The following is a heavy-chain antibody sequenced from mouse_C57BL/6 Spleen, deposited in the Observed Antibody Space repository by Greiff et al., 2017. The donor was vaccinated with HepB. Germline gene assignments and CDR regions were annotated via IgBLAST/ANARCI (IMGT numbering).Heavy chain of an antibody. Sequence: QVQLQQPGAELVKPGASVKLSCKASGYTFTSYWMHWVKQRPGQGLEWIGMIHPNSGSTNYNEKFKSKATLTVDKSSSTAYMQLSSLTSEDSAVYYCALRGLRRVYYFDYWGQGTTLTVSS. CDR1: GYTFTSYW. CDR2: IHPNSGST. V-gene: IGHV1-64*01. D-gene: IGHD2-2*01. J-gene: IGHJ2*01. CDR3: ALRGLRRVYYFDY.